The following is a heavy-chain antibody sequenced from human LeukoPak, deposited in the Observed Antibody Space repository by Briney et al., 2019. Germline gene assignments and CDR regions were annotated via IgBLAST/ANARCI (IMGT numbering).Heavy chain of an antibody. CDR3: ARGLYGSGTYVVDY. V-gene: IGHV3-48*04. J-gene: IGHJ4*02. Sequence: PGGSLRLSCAASGFSFSSYGMNWVRQAPGKGLEWVSYIGSSSSSIYFADSMKGRFTVSRDNAKNSLYLQVNSLSAEDTAVYYCARGLYGSGTYVVDYWGQGTLVTVSS. D-gene: IGHD3-10*01. CDR2: IGSSSSSI. CDR1: GFSFSSYG.